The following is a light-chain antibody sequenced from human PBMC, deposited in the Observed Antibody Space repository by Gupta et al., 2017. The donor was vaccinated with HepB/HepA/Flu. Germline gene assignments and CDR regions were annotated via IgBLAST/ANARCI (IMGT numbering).Light chain of an antibody. CDR2: LGS. Sequence: DIVMTQSPLSLPVTPGEPASISCRSSQSLQSNGYNYLDWYLQKPGQSPQLLIYLGSTRASGVPDRFSGSGSGTDFKLKISRVDADDVGVYYCMQTLQTPRTFGQGTKVEIK. J-gene: IGKJ1*01. CDR1: QSLQSNGYNY. CDR3: MQTLQTPRT. V-gene: IGKV2-28*01.